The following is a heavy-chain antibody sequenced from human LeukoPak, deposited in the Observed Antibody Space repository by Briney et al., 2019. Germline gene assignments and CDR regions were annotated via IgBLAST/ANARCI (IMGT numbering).Heavy chain of an antibody. Sequence: ALVKVSCKVSGYTLTELSMHWVRQAPGKGLEWMGGFDPEDGETFYAQKFQGRVTMTEDTSTDTAYMELSSLRSEDTAVYYCATDYYYDSSGSYYTIDYWGQGTLVTVSS. CDR2: FDPEDGET. J-gene: IGHJ4*02. CDR1: GYTLTELS. CDR3: ATDYYYDSSGSYYTIDY. V-gene: IGHV1-24*01. D-gene: IGHD3-22*01.